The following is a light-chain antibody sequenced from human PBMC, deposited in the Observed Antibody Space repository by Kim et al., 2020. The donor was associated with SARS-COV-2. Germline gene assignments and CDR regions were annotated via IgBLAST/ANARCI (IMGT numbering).Light chain of an antibody. CDR2: DAS. CDR3: QQRSNWPPVIT. Sequence: PGERATRSCRTSQSVTGYLAWYQQKAGQAPRLLIYDASNRATGIPARFSGSGSGTDFTLTISSLEPEDFAVYYCQQRSNWPPVITFGQGTRLEIK. V-gene: IGKV3-11*01. J-gene: IGKJ5*01. CDR1: QSVTGY.